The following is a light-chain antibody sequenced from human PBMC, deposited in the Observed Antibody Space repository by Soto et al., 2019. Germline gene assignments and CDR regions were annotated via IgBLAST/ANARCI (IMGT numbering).Light chain of an antibody. J-gene: IGKJ3*01. CDR1: ETVDSTY. CDR2: GAS. Sequence: EVVLTQSPVSVSLSPGERATLSCRASETVDSTYLAWYQQKPGQAPRLLIYGASIRATGIPDRFSGSRFETDYTLTITRVEPEDCAVYYCKQYGVSPTFTFRPGTKVNIK. CDR3: KQYGVSPTFT. V-gene: IGKV3-20*01.